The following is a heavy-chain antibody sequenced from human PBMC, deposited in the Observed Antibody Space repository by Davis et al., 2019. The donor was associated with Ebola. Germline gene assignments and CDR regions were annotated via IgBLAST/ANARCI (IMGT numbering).Heavy chain of an antibody. V-gene: IGHV3-48*01. Sequence: GESLKISCAASGFTFSSYSMNWVRQAPGKGLEWVSYISSSSSTIYYADSVKGRFTISRDNAKNSLYLQMNSLRAEDTAIYYCAIYDSNYAMDVWGQGTTVTVSS. D-gene: IGHD3-22*01. CDR1: GFTFSSYS. J-gene: IGHJ6*02. CDR2: ISSSSSTI. CDR3: AIYDSNYAMDV.